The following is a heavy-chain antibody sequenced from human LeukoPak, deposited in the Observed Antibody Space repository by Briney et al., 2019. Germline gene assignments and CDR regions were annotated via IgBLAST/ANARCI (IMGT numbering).Heavy chain of an antibody. V-gene: IGHV4-38-2*01. CDR3: ARYDYDILTGSYPLLHDAFDI. J-gene: IGHJ3*02. Sequence: PSETLSLTCAVSGYSISSGYYWGWIRQPPGKGLEWIGSFYHSGSTYNNPSLKSRVTISVDTSKNQFSLKLSSVTAADTAVYYCARYDYDILTGSYPLLHDAFDIWGQGTMVTVSS. D-gene: IGHD3-9*01. CDR1: GYSISSGYY. CDR2: FYHSGST.